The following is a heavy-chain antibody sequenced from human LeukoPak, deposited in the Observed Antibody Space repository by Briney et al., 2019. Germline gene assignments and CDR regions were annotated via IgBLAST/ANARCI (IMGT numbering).Heavy chain of an antibody. V-gene: IGHV4-30-4*01. J-gene: IGHJ2*01. CDR2: IYYSGST. CDR3: ARDALMTTVTTAHWYFDL. Sequence: PSETLSLTCTVSGGSISSGDYYWSWIRQPPGRGLEWIGYIYYSGSTYYNPSLKSRVTISVDTSKNQFSLKLSSVTAADTAVYYCARDALMTTVTTAHWYFDLWGRGTLVTVSS. D-gene: IGHD4-17*01. CDR1: GGSISSGDYY.